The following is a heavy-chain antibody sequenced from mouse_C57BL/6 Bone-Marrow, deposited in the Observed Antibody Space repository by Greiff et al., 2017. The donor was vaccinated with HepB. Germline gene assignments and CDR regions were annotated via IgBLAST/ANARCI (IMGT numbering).Heavy chain of an antibody. CDR3: ARRLRLQAMDY. CDR2: ISSGSSTI. J-gene: IGHJ4*01. D-gene: IGHD3-2*02. V-gene: IGHV5-17*01. Sequence: EVKLMESGGGLVKPGGSLKLSCAASGFTFSDYGLHWVRQAPEKGLEWVAYISSGSSTIYYADTVKGRCTISRDNAKNTLFLQMTSLRSEDTAMYYCARRLRLQAMDYWGQGTSVTVSS. CDR1: GFTFSDYG.